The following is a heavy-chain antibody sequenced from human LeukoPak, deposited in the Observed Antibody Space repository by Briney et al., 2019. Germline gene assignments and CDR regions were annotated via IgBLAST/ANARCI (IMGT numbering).Heavy chain of an antibody. CDR1: GGSISSYY. CDR3: ARGQVTMIVGGSGRWFDP. V-gene: IGHV4-34*01. J-gene: IGHJ5*02. D-gene: IGHD3-22*01. CDR2: INHSGST. Sequence: SETLSLTCTVSGGSISSYYWSWIRQPPGKGLEWIGEINHSGSTNYNPSLKSRVTISVDTSKNQFSLKLSSVTAADTAVYYCARGQVTMIVGGSGRWFDPWGQGTLVTVSS.